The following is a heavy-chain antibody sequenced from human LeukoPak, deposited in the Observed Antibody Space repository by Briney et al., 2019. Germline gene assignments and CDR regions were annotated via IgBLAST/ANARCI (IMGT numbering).Heavy chain of an antibody. D-gene: IGHD2-2*01. V-gene: IGHV3-21*01. CDR2: VTSSNYI. Sequence: GGSLRLSCAASGFTFSSYSMNWVRQAPGKGLEWVSSVTSSNYIFYADSMKGRFTISRDNAKNSLFLQMNSLRADDTAVYYCARHPYCSTTTCYGIDYWGQGTLVAVSS. CDR3: ARHPYCSTTTCYGIDY. CDR1: GFTFSSYS. J-gene: IGHJ4*02.